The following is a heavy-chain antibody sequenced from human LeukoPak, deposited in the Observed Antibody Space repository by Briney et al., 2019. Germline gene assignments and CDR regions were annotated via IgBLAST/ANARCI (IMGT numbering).Heavy chain of an antibody. V-gene: IGHV4-30-2*01. CDR1: GGSISSGGYS. CDR2: IYHSGST. J-gene: IGHJ5*02. CDR3: ARDRRGGLANWFDP. D-gene: IGHD6-19*01. Sequence: SETLSLTCAVSGGSISSGGYSWSWIRQPPGKGLEWIGYIYHSGSTYYNPSLKSRVTISVDRSKNQFSLKLSSVTAADTAVYYCARDRRGGLANWFDPWGQGTLVTVSS.